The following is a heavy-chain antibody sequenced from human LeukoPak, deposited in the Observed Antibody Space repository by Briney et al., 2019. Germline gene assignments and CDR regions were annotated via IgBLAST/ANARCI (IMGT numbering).Heavy chain of an antibody. Sequence: SVKVSCKASGGTFSSYAISWVRQAPGQGLEWMGRIIPILGIANYAQKFQGRVTITADKSTSTAYMELSSLRAEDTAVYYCAKDPRHQLLWFGELYPYYFDYWGQGTLVTVSS. J-gene: IGHJ4*02. D-gene: IGHD3-10*01. CDR2: IIPILGIA. V-gene: IGHV1-69*04. CDR3: AKDPRHQLLWFGELYPYYFDY. CDR1: GGTFSSYA.